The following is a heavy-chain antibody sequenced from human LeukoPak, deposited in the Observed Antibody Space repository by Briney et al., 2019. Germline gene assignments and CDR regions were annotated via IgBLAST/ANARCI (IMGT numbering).Heavy chain of an antibody. CDR1: GFTFDDYA. D-gene: IGHD3-22*01. CDR2: ISWNGGTI. V-gene: IGHV3-9*01. J-gene: IGHJ4*02. CDR3: ARDPTPYYYDSSGYVVY. Sequence: GRSLRLSCAASGFTFDDYAMHWVRQAPGKGLEWVSGISWNGGTIGYADSVKGRFTISRDNAKNSLYLQMNSLRAEDTAVYYCARDPTPYYYDSSGYVVYWGQGTLVTVSS.